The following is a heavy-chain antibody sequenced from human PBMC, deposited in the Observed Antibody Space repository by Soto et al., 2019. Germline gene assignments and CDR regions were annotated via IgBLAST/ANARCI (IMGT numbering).Heavy chain of an antibody. J-gene: IGHJ4*02. Sequence: EVQLVESGGGLVKPGGSLRLSCAASGFTFSNAWMNWVRQAPGKGLEWVGRIKSKTDGGTTDYAAPVKGRFTISRDDSKNTLYLQMNSLKTEDTAVYYCTTDWEYYYDSSRYYSEHYWGQGTLVTVSS. CDR3: TTDWEYYYDSSRYYSEHY. CDR2: IKSKTDGGTT. V-gene: IGHV3-15*07. D-gene: IGHD3-22*01. CDR1: GFTFSNAW.